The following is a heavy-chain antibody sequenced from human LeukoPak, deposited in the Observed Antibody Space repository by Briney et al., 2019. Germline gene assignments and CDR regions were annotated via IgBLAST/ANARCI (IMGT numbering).Heavy chain of an antibody. J-gene: IGHJ3*02. Sequence: GGSLRLSCAASGFTLRGYGMHWVRQAPGKGLEWVAFIRYDGSDKSYADSVKGRFTISRDNSKNTLYLQMNSLRAEDTAVYYCAKDWMTTVTIDAFDIWGQGTMVTVSS. V-gene: IGHV3-30*02. CDR3: AKDWMTTVTIDAFDI. CDR2: IRYDGSDK. D-gene: IGHD4-17*01. CDR1: GFTLRGYG.